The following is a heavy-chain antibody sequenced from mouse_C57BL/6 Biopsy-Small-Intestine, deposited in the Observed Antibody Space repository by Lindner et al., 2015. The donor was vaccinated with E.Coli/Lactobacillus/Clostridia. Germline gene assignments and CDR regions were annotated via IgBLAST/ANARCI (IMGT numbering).Heavy chain of an antibody. J-gene: IGHJ4*01. Sequence: VQLRESGGGLVKPGGSLKLSCAASGFTFSDYGIHWVRQAPEKGLEWVAYISSGSSTIYYADTVKGRFTISRDNAKNTLFLQMTSLRSEDTAMYYCARPYYYSMDYWGQGTSVTVSS. V-gene: IGHV5-17*01. CDR3: ARPYYYSMDY. CDR1: GFTFSDYG. CDR2: ISSGSSTI.